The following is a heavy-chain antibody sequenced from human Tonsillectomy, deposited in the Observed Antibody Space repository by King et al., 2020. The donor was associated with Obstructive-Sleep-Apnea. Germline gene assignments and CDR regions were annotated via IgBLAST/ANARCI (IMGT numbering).Heavy chain of an antibody. CDR2: IIPILGIA. J-gene: IGHJ4*02. V-gene: IGHV1-69*09. Sequence: VQLVESGAEVKKPGSSVKVSCKASGGTFSSYAISWVRQAPGQGLEWMGGIIPILGIANYAQKFQGRVTITADKSTSTAYMELSSLRSEDTAVYYCARDSFIDYCGGDCPNVFDYWGQGTLVTVSS. D-gene: IGHD2-21*02. CDR3: ARDSFIDYCGGDCPNVFDY. CDR1: GGTFSSYA.